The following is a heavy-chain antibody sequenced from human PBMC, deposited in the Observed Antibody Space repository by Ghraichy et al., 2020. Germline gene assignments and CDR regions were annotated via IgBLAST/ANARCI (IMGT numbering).Heavy chain of an antibody. CDR2: MNPNSGNT. D-gene: IGHD4-23*01. V-gene: IGHV1-8*01. CDR1: GYTFTSYD. Sequence: ASVKVSCKASGYTFTSYDINWVRQATGQGLEWMGWMNPNSGNTGYAQKFQGRVTMTRNTSISTAYMELSSLRSEDTAVYYCASLTNTGVSGCYYYYGMDVRGQGTTVAVS. CDR3: ASLTNTGVSGCYYYYGMDV. J-gene: IGHJ6*02.